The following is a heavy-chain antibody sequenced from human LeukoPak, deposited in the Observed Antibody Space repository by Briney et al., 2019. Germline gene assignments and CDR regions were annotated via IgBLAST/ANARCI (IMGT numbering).Heavy chain of an antibody. CDR1: GITVSSNY. V-gene: IGHV3-53*01. J-gene: IGHJ6*02. CDR3: ASYSGSWGHYYYGMDV. D-gene: IGHD6-13*01. CDR2: IYSGGST. Sequence: GGSLRLSCAASGITVSSNYMSWVRQAPGKGLEWVSVIYSGGSTYYADSVKGRFTVSRDNSKNTLYLQMNSLRAEDTAVYYCASYSGSWGHYYYGMDVWGQGTTVTVS.